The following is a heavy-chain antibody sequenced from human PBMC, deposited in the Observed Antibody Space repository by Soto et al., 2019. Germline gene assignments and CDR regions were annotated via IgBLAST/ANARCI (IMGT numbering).Heavy chain of an antibody. Sequence: EVQLLESGGGLVQPGGSLRLTCAASGFTFRGYAMSWVRQAPGKGLEWVSAISGSGGSTYYADSVKGRFTISRDNSKNTLYLQMNSLRAEDTAVYFCAKDEIVPAQLAFDYWGQGTLVTVSS. CDR3: AKDEIVPAQLAFDY. D-gene: IGHD2-2*01. CDR1: GFTFRGYA. CDR2: ISGSGGST. J-gene: IGHJ4*02. V-gene: IGHV3-23*01.